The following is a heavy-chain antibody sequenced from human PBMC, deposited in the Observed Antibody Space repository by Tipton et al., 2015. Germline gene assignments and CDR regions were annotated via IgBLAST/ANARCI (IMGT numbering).Heavy chain of an antibody. V-gene: IGHV3-7*01. CDR3: ARVATRGSSTYYFEN. CDR1: GFTFSDYW. D-gene: IGHD6-6*01. Sequence: LSCAASGFTFSDYWMSWVRQAPGKGLEWVASIKRDGSEKYYVDSVKGRFTISRDNAKNSLYLQMNSLRDEDVAVYYCARVATRGSSTYYFENWGQGNLVTVSS. J-gene: IGHJ4*02. CDR2: IKRDGSEK.